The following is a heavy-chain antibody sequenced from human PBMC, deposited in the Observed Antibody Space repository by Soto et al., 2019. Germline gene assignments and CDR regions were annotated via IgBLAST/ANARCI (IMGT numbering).Heavy chain of an antibody. CDR1: GGSFSGYY. Sequence: SETLSLTCAVYGGSFSGYYWSWIRQPPGKGLEWIGEINHSGSTNYNPSLKSRVTISVDTSKNQFSLKLSSVTAADTAVYYCARVYQLHHLYYYYYYMDVWGKGTTVTVSS. D-gene: IGHD2-2*01. CDR2: INHSGST. CDR3: ARVYQLHHLYYYYYYMDV. V-gene: IGHV4-34*01. J-gene: IGHJ6*03.